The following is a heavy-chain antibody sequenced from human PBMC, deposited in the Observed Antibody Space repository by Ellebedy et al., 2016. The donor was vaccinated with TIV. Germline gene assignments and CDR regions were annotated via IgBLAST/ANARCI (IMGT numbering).Heavy chain of an antibody. CDR1: GGSISSGVYY. CDR3: ARVPYCSGGSCYSGGLWFDP. V-gene: IGHV4-61*08. D-gene: IGHD2-15*01. CDR2: IYYSGST. Sequence: SETLSLTCTVSGGSISSGVYYWSWIRQPPGKGLEWIGYIYYSGSTNYNPSLKSRVTISVDTSKNQFSLKLSSVTAADTAVYYCARVPYCSGGSCYSGGLWFDPWGQGTLVTVSS. J-gene: IGHJ5*02.